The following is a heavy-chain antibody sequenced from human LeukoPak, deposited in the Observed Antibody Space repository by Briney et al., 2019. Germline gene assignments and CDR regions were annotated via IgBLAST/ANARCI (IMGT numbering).Heavy chain of an antibody. CDR3: ARGRKGGSAL. CDR1: GGSFSGFY. J-gene: IGHJ4*02. D-gene: IGHD3-10*01. V-gene: IGHV4-34*01. CDR2: IDHSGST. Sequence: PSETLSLTCDVYGGSFSGFYWNRIRQPPGKGLEWIGEIDHSGSTNYNPSLKSRVTISVDRANNQFSLKLSSVTAADTAFYYCARGRKGGSALWGQGTLVTVSS.